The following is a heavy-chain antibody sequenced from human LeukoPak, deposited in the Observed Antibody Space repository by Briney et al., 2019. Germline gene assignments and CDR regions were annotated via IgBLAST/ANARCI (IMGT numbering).Heavy chain of an antibody. CDR3: ARVRQVGATPNWFDP. CDR1: GGSFSGYY. V-gene: IGHV4-34*01. D-gene: IGHD1-26*01. Sequence: SETLSLTCAVYGGSFSGYYWSWIRQPPGKGLEWIGEINHSGSTNYNPSLKGRVTISVDTSKNQFSLKLSSVTAADTAVYYCARVRQVGATPNWFDPWGQGTLVTVSS. J-gene: IGHJ5*02. CDR2: INHSGST.